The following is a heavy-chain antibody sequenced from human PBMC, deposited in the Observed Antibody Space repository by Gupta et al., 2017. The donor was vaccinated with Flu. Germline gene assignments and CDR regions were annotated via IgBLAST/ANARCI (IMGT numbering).Heavy chain of an antibody. Sequence: WVRQAPGKGLEWVSAISGSGGRTYYADSVKGRFTISRDNSKNTLYLQMNSLRAEDTAVYYCAKDNTIFGVESVLVITDDYWGQGTLVTVSS. CDR3: AKDNTIFGVESVLVITDDY. CDR2: ISGSGGRT. V-gene: IGHV3-23*01. D-gene: IGHD3-3*01. J-gene: IGHJ4*02.